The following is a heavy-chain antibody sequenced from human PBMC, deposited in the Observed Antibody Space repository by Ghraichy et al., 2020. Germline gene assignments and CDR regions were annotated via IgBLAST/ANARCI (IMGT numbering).Heavy chain of an antibody. Sequence: SETLSLTCAVSGGSISSGGYSWSWIRQPPGKGLEWIGYIYHSGSTYYNPSLKSRVTISVDRSKNQFSLKLSSVTAADTAVYCCARGAKNYYDSSGYFSVDAFDIWGQGTMVTVSS. D-gene: IGHD3-22*01. CDR3: ARGAKNYYDSSGYFSVDAFDI. J-gene: IGHJ3*02. CDR2: IYHSGST. CDR1: GGSISSGGYS. V-gene: IGHV4-30-2*01.